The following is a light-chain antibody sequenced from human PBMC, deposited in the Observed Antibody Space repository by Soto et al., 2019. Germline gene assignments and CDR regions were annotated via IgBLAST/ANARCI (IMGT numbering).Light chain of an antibody. J-gene: IGKJ1*01. CDR2: GAS. CDR3: QQYGSSGT. V-gene: IGKV3-20*01. CDR1: QSVNIY. Sequence: EIVMTQSPVTPSVSPGERATLSCRASQSVNIYLAWYQQKPGQAPRLLIYGASNRATGIPDRFSGSGSGTDFTLTISRLEPEDFAVYYCQQYGSSGTFGQGTKVDIK.